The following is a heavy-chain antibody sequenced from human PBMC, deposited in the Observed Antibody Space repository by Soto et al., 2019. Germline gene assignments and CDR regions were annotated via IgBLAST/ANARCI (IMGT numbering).Heavy chain of an antibody. CDR3: ARDLSGSGD. CDR2: ISYDGSNK. Sequence: QVQLVESGGGVVQPGRSLRLSCAASEFAFSSYAMHWVRQAPDKGLEWVAVISYDGSNKYYADSVKGRFTISRDNSKNTLYLQMNSLRAEDTAVYYCARDLSGSGDWGQGTLVTVSS. V-gene: IGHV3-30-3*01. J-gene: IGHJ4*02. CDR1: EFAFSSYA. D-gene: IGHD3-10*01.